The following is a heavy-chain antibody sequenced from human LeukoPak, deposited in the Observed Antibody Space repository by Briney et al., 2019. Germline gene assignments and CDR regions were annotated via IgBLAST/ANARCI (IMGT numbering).Heavy chain of an antibody. D-gene: IGHD3-22*01. Sequence: GGSLRLSCAASGFTFKNYAMSWVRQAPGKGLEWVSTNGGGGATTYYADSVKGRFTISRDNSKDTLYLQMNSLRADDTAIYYCAKLGGFFDTSAKGYFQHWGQGTLVTVSS. CDR2: NGGGGATT. V-gene: IGHV3-23*01. J-gene: IGHJ1*01. CDR3: AKLGGFFDTSAKGYFQH. CDR1: GFTFKNYA.